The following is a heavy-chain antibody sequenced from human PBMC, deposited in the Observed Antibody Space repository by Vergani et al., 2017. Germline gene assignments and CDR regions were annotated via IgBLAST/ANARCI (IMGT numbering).Heavy chain of an antibody. CDR2: ISGSGVIA. Sequence: EVQLFESGGGLVQPGGSLRLTCAASEFTFSNYVMNWVRQAPGKGLEWVSGISGSGVIAYYTDSVKGRFPISRDNSKNRLFLQMNNLRTEDTAIYYCAKQYFVSGNYLFDYWGQGTLVTVSS. CDR3: AKQYFVSGNYLFDY. CDR1: EFTFSNYV. J-gene: IGHJ4*02. D-gene: IGHD3-10*01. V-gene: IGHV3-23*01.